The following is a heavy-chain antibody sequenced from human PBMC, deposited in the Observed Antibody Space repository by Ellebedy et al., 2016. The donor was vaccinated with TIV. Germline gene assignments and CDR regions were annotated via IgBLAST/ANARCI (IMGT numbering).Heavy chain of an antibody. J-gene: IGHJ6*02. CDR3: ARAGCSGGSFYYYYGIDV. V-gene: IGHV3-30-3*01. Sequence: GESLKTSCAASGFTLSSYAMHWVRQAPGKALEWVAVISYDGSNKYYADSVKGRFTISRDNSKNTLYLQMNSLRPEDTAVCYCARAGCSGGSFYYYYGIDVWGQGTTVTVSS. CDR2: ISYDGSNK. D-gene: IGHD2-15*01. CDR1: GFTLSSYA.